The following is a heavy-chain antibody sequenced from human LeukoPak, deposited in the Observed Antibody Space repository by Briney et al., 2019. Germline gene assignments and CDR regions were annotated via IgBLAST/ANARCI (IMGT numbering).Heavy chain of an antibody. J-gene: IGHJ4*02. D-gene: IGHD5-24*01. CDR1: GYTFTGYY. V-gene: IGHV1-2*02. Sequence: ASVKVSCKASGYTFTGYYMHWVRQAPGQGLEWMGWINPNSGSTNYAQKFQGRVTMTRDTSISTAYMELSRLRSDDTAVYYCARVGVRRLLQPAPYYFDYWGQGTLVTVSS. CDR2: INPNSGST. CDR3: ARVGVRRLLQPAPYYFDY.